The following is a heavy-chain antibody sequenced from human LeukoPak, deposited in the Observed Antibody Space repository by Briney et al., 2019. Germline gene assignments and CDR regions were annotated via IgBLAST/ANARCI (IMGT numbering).Heavy chain of an antibody. CDR1: GYTFTGYY. CDR3: ARGVLEWLLYCDY. CDR2: INPNSGGT. D-gene: IGHD3-3*01. J-gene: IGHJ4*02. V-gene: IGHV1-2*02. Sequence: GASVKVSCKASGYTFTGYYMHWVRQAPGQGREGMGWINPNSGGTNYAQKFQGRVTITRETSISTAYMALSRLRSDDTAVYYCARGVLEWLLYCDYWGQGTLVTVSS.